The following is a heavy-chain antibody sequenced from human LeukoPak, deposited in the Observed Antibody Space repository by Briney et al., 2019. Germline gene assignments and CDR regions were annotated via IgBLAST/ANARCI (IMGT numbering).Heavy chain of an antibody. CDR1: VFNFINYA. J-gene: IGHJ4*02. Sequence: GGPLRLSCSASVFNFINYAITWVRQSTGKGLIWVSTFTAGGTTTYYADSVKGRFTTSRDTSTNTLYLHMNSLRAEDTAVYYCCFGVTSSVFFDYWGRGTLVTVSS. CDR3: CFGVTSSVFFDY. V-gene: IGHV3-23*01. D-gene: IGHD3-3*01. CDR2: FTAGGTTT.